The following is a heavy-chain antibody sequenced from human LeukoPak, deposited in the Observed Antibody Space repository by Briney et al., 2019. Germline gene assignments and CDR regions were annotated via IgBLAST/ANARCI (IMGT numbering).Heavy chain of an antibody. CDR3: ARLRYYSESSANNRFDY. J-gene: IGHJ4*02. V-gene: IGHV1-69*13. CDR1: GGTFSSYA. CDR2: IIPIFGTA. Sequence: SVKVSCKASGGTFSSYAISWVRQAPGQGLEWMGGIIPIFGTANYAQKFQGRVTITADESTSTAYMELSSLRSDDTAVYYCARLRYYSESSANNRFDYWGQGTLVTVSS. D-gene: IGHD3-22*01.